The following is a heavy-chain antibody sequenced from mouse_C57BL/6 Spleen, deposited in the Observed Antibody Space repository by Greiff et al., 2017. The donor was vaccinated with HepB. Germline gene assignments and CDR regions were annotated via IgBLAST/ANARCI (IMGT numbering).Heavy chain of an antibody. CDR2: IRNKANGYTT. CDR1: GFTFTDYY. J-gene: IGHJ4*01. CDR3: ARYTTVVADYYAMDY. V-gene: IGHV7-3*01. D-gene: IGHD1-1*01. Sequence: EVKVEESGGGLVQPGGSLSLSCAASGFTFTDYYMSWVRQPPGKALEWLGFIRNKANGYTTEYSASVKGRFTISRDNSQSILYLQMNALRAEDSATYYCARYTTVVADYYAMDYWGQGTSVTVSS.